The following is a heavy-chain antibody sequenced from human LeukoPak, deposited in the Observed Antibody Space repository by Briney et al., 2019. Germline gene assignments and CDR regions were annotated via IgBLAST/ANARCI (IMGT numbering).Heavy chain of an antibody. Sequence: GGSLRLSCAASGFTFSSYAMSWVRQAPGKGLEWVSAISGSGGSTYYADSVKGRFTISRDNSKNTLYLQMNSLRAEDTAVYYCAQAHYYDRDYYYGMDVWGQGTTVTVSS. D-gene: IGHD1-26*01. J-gene: IGHJ6*02. V-gene: IGHV3-23*01. CDR1: GFTFSSYA. CDR2: ISGSGGST. CDR3: AQAHYYDRDYYYGMDV.